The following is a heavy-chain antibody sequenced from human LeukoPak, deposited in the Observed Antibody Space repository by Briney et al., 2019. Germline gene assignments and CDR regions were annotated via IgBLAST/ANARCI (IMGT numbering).Heavy chain of an antibody. D-gene: IGHD3-22*01. CDR1: GYTFTNNW. CDR3: ARDLHSSGYLYYFDY. J-gene: IGHJ4*02. Sequence: ASVKVSCKAFGYTFTNNWMHWVRQAPGQGLEWMGIINPSGGSTSYAQKFQGRVTMTRDTSTSTVYMELSSLRSEDTAVYYCARDLHSSGYLYYFDYWGQGTLVTVSS. V-gene: IGHV1-46*01. CDR2: INPSGGST.